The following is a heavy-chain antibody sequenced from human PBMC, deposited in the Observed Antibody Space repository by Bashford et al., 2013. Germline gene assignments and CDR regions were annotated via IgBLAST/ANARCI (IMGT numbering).Heavy chain of an antibody. V-gene: IGHV1-8*02. CDR1: GYTFSDYG. CDR3: ARDGPVVGVWNAFDV. D-gene: IGHD1-26*01. Sequence: ASVKVSCKASGYTFSDYGVSWMRQAPGQGLEWMGWMNPNSGNTGYAQKFQGRVTLTRDTSISTAYMELSSLTSDDTAVYFCARDGPVVGVWNAFDVWGQGTVVTVS. CDR2: MNPNSGNT. J-gene: IGHJ3*01.